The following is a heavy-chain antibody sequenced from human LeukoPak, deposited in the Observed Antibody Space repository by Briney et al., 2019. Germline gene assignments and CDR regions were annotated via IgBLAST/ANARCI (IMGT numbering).Heavy chain of an antibody. CDR2: INHSGST. V-gene: IGHV4-34*01. D-gene: IGHD3-9*01. J-gene: IGHJ6*03. CDR1: GGSFSGYY. Sequence: KPSETLSLTCAVYGGSFSGYYWSWIRQPPGKGLEWIGEINHSGSTNYNPSLKSRVTISVDTSKNQFSLKLSSVTAADTAVYYCASENYDILTGYYMDVWGKGTTVTTSS. CDR3: ASENYDILTGYYMDV.